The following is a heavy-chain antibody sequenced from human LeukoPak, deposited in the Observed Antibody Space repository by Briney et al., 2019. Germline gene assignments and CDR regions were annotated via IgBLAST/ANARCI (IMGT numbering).Heavy chain of an antibody. J-gene: IGHJ4*02. Sequence: GESLKISCKGSGYSFITYRIGWVRQMPGKGLEWMGIVYPGDSDTRYGPSFQGQVTISADKSINTAYLQWNSLKTSDTVMYYCARGGIYGDPPDYWGRGTLVIVSS. CDR3: ARGGIYGDPPDY. CDR2: VYPGDSDT. D-gene: IGHD4-17*01. V-gene: IGHV5-51*01. CDR1: GYSFITYR.